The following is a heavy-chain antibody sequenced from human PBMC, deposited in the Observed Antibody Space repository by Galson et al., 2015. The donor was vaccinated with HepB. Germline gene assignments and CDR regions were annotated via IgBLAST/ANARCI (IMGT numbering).Heavy chain of an antibody. CDR2: MNPNSGNT. J-gene: IGHJ6*03. V-gene: IGHV1-8*01. CDR3: ARARYYYDSSGYYDYYYMDV. CDR1: GYTFTSYD. Sequence: SVKVSCKASGYTFTSYDINWVRQATGQGLEWMGWMNPNSGNTGYAQKFQGRVTMTRNTSISTAYMELSSLRSEDTAVYYCARARYYYDSSGYYDYYYMDVWGKGTTVTVSS. D-gene: IGHD3-22*01.